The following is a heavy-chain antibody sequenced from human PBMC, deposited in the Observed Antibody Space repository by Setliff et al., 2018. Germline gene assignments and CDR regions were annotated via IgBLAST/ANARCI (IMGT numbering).Heavy chain of an antibody. V-gene: IGHV1-18*01. J-gene: IGHJ4*02. CDR3: ARDPHFDS. CDR1: GYTFTNYG. Sequence: ASVKVSCKASGYTFTNYGVTWVRQAPGQGLEWMGWIGTYNGNTYNAHKFQGRVTMTSDTSTSTAYMELSSLRSEDTAVYYCARDPHFDSWGQGTLVTVSS. CDR2: IGTYNGNT.